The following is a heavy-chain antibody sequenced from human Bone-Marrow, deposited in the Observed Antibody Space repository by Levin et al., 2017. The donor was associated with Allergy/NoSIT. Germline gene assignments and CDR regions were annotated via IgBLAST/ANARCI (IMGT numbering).Heavy chain of an antibody. Sequence: SVKVSCKASGGTFSSHSINWVRQAPGQGLEWMGGIIPMFATSNYAEKFLGRLTITADTSTDTAYMSLTSLTSEDTAIYFCARLNKPGSSGYSYYLDSWGQGSRVTVTS. J-gene: IGHJ4*02. CDR2: IIPMFATS. CDR3: ARLNKPGSSGYSYYLDS. V-gene: IGHV1-69*06. D-gene: IGHD5-12*01. CDR1: GGTFSSHS.